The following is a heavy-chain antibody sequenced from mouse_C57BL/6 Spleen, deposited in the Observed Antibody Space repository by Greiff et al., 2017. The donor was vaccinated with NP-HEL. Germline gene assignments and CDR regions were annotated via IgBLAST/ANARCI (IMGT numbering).Heavy chain of an antibody. V-gene: IGHV1-64*01. CDR2: IHPNSGST. CDR1: GYTFTSYW. CDR3: AREYYGSSPYYAMDY. Sequence: VQLQQPGAELVKPGASVKLSCKASGYTFTSYWMHWVKQRPGQGLEWIGMIHPNSGSTNYNEKFKSKATLTVDKSSSTAYMQLSSLTSEDSAVYYCAREYYGSSPYYAMDYWGQGTSVTVSS. D-gene: IGHD1-1*01. J-gene: IGHJ4*01.